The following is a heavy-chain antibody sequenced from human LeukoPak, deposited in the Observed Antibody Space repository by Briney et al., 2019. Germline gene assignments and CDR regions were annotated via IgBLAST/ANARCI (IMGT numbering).Heavy chain of an antibody. CDR3: ADTRVHYFDY. D-gene: IGHD2-2*01. CDR1: GFTFDDYA. Sequence: PGGSLRLSCAASGFTFDDYAMHWVRQAPGKGLEWVSLISGDGGSTYYADSVKGRFTISRDNSKNSLYLQMNSLRTEDTALYYCADTRVHYFDYWGQGTLVTLSP. CDR2: ISGDGGST. V-gene: IGHV3-43*02. J-gene: IGHJ4*02.